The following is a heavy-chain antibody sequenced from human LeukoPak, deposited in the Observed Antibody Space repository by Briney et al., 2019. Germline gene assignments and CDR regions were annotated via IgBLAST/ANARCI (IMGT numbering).Heavy chain of an antibody. CDR2: ISGSGGST. CDR1: GFTFSSYA. J-gene: IGHJ4*02. D-gene: IGHD3-3*01. Sequence: GGSLRLSCAASGFTFSSYAMSWVRQAPGKGLEWVSAISGSGGSTYYADSVKGRFTISGDNSKNTLYLQMNSLRAEDTAVYYCASVDYDFWSGVFDYWGQGTLVTVSS. CDR3: ASVDYDFWSGVFDY. V-gene: IGHV3-23*01.